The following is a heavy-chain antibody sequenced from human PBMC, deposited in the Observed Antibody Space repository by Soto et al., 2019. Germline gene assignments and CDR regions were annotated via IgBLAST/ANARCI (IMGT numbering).Heavy chain of an antibody. CDR3: AGGIYWPKGYCSSTSCYLSAFDI. Sequence: GGSLRLSCAASGFTFSSYSMNWVRQAPGKGLEWVSYISSSSSTIYYADSVKGRFTISRDNAKNSLYLQMNSLRAEDTAVYYCAGGIYWPKGYCSSTSCYLSAFDIWGQGTMVTVSS. CDR1: GFTFSSYS. V-gene: IGHV3-48*01. J-gene: IGHJ3*02. CDR2: ISSSSSTI. D-gene: IGHD2-2*01.